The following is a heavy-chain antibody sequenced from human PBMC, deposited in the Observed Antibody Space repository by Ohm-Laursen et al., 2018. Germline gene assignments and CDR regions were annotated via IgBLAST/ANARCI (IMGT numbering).Heavy chain of an antibody. D-gene: IGHD2-8*01. J-gene: IGHJ4*02. Sequence: GSLRLSCSASGFTFSNFEINWVRQAPGKGLEWVSFISGSGGTMYYADSVKGRFTISRDNAKNSLYLQMNSLRAEDTAVYYCARASARMLDYWGQGTLVTVSS. V-gene: IGHV3-48*03. CDR1: GFTFSNFE. CDR2: ISGSGGTM. CDR3: ARASARMLDY.